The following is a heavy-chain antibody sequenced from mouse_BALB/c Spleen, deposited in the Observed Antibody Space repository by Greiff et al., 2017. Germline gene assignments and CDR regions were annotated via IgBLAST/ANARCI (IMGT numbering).Heavy chain of an antibody. CDR2: ISSGGGST. Sequence: EVQLVEFGGGLVKPGGSLKLSCAASGFAFSSYDMSWVRQTPEKRLEWVAYISSGGGSTYYPDTVKGRFTISRDNAKNTLYLQMSSLKSEDTAMYYCARHKDYGNYEEGYYFDYWGQGTTLTVSS. J-gene: IGHJ2*01. D-gene: IGHD2-1*01. V-gene: IGHV5-12-1*01. CDR1: GFAFSSYD. CDR3: ARHKDYGNYEEGYYFDY.